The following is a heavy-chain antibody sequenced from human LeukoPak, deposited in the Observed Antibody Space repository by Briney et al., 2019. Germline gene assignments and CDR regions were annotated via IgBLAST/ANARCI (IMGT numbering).Heavy chain of an antibody. CDR2: VHSSGST. CDR1: GGPISSGNYY. Sequence: SETLSLTCTASGGPISSGNYYWNWIRQPAGKELEWIGRVHSSGSTNHNPSLKSRVTISRDTSKNQFSVIVSSVSAADTAIYFCARSKGDYGSGRLGYWGQGILVTVSS. D-gene: IGHD3-10*01. CDR3: ARSKGDYGSGRLGY. V-gene: IGHV4-61*02. J-gene: IGHJ4*02.